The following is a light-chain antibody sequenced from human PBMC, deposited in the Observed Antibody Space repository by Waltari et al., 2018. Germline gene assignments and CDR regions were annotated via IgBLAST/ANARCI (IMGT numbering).Light chain of an antibody. V-gene: IGLV3-1*01. CDR1: KLSFKY. CDR3: QAWDRRSVV. CDR2: QDM. J-gene: IGLJ2*01. Sequence: YDLSQPPSVSVSLGEAAAISCSGEKLSFKYASWYRQRPGQSPELLIVQDMKRPSGVPERISGSNSGHTATLTISGTQALDEAGYYCQAWDRRSVVFGGGTKLIVL.